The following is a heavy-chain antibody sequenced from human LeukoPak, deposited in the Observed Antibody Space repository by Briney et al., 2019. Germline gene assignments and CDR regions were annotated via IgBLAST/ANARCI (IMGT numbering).Heavy chain of an antibody. CDR3: ARALGGSSWYYYYYYMDV. V-gene: IGHV3-48*03. CDR2: ISSSGSTI. D-gene: IGHD6-13*01. CDR1: GFTFSSYE. Sequence: GGSPRLSCAASGFTFSSYEMNWVRQAPGKGLEWVSYISSSGSTIYYADSVKGRFTISRDNAKNPLYLQMNSLRAEDTAVYYCARALGGSSWYYYYYYMDVWGKGTTVTISS. J-gene: IGHJ6*03.